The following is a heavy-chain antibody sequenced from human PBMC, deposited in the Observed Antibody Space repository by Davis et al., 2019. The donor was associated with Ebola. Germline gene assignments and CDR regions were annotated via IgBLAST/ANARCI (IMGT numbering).Heavy chain of an antibody. D-gene: IGHD3-16*01. J-gene: IGHJ6*02. CDR3: AGERGYYGMDV. CDR2: IYYSGST. Sequence: SETLSLTCTVSGGSISSYYWGWIRQPPGKGLEWIGSIYYSGSTYYNPSLKSRVTISVDTSKNQFSLKLSSVTAADTAVYYCAGERGYYGMDVWGQGTTVTVSS. CDR1: GGSISSYY. V-gene: IGHV4-39*01.